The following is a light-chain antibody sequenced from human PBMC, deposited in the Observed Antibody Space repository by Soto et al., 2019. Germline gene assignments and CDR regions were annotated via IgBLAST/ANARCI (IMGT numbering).Light chain of an antibody. J-gene: IGKJ1*01. CDR3: HQYYNWQT. CDR2: GAS. CDR1: QSIKSY. Sequence: EIVMTQSPATLSVSPGERATLSCRASQSIKSYLAWYQQKPGQAPRLLIYGASTRATGIPARFSGSGSGTEFTLTLSSLQSEDFAVYYCHQYYNWQTLGQGTKVEIK. V-gene: IGKV3-15*01.